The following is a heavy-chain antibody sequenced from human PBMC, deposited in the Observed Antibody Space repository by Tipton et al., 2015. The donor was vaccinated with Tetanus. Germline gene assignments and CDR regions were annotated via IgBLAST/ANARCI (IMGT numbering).Heavy chain of an antibody. D-gene: IGHD3-10*01. Sequence: GLVKPSETLSLTCTVSGGSMSTYYWSWIRQPPGKGLEWIGYVYYTGSTDYNPSLKSRVTISVDTSKSQFSLRLTSVTAADTAVYYCARSKLLWFGESLSGFDSWGQGPLVTVSA. V-gene: IGHV4-59*01. J-gene: IGHJ4*02. CDR1: GGSMSTYY. CDR3: ARSKLLWFGESLSGFDS. CDR2: VYYTGST.